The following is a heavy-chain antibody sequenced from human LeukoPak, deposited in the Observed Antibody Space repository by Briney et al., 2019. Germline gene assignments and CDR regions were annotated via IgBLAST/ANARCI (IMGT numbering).Heavy chain of an antibody. Sequence: SETLSLTCTVSGGSIGRYYWSWIRQSPSRGLEWLGRTYYRSKWYNDYAVSVKSRITINPDTSKNQFSLQLNSVTPGDTAVYYCARDRRGDIDLDYWGQGTLVTVSS. CDR3: ARDRRGDIDLDY. V-gene: IGHV6-1*01. J-gene: IGHJ4*02. CDR1: GGSIGRYY. CDR2: TYYRSKWYN. D-gene: IGHD2-15*01.